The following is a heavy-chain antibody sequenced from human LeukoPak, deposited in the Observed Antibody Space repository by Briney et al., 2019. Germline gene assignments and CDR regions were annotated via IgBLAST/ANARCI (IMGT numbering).Heavy chain of an antibody. CDR3: AKGGVWFGNSNP. D-gene: IGHD3-10*01. CDR1: GFTFNNYA. Sequence: HPGGSLRLSCTASGFTFNNYAMHWVRQAPGKGLEWVAFIRFDGSNKYYADSMKGRFTISRDNSKNTLYLQMNSLRPEDTAVYFCAKGGVWFGNSNPWGQGTLVTVSS. J-gene: IGHJ5*02. V-gene: IGHV3-30*02. CDR2: IRFDGSNK.